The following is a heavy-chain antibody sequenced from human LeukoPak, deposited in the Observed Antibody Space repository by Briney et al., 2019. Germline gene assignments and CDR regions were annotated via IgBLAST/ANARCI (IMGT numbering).Heavy chain of an antibody. J-gene: IGHJ3*02. CDR1: GGSISSYY. V-gene: IGHV4-59*12. D-gene: IGHD5-12*01. Sequence: SETLSLTCTVSGGSISSYYWSWIRQPPGKGLEWIGYIYYSGSTNYNPSLKSRVTISVDRSKNQFSLKLSSVTAADTAVYYCAREAGDIDAFDIWGQGTMVTVSS. CDR2: IYYSGST. CDR3: AREAGDIDAFDI.